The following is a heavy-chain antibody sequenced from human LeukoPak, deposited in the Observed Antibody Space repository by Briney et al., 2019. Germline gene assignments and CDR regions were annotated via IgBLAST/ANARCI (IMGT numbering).Heavy chain of an antibody. CDR3: ARATGIVVAATYYLDY. Sequence: GGSLRLSCAASGFTFSIYTMNWVRQAPGKGLEWLSYISGTSSTIHTADSVKGRFTTSRNSAKNSLFLQMNNVSAEDTAVYYCARATGIVVAATYYLDYWGQGALVTVSS. CDR1: GFTFSIYT. V-gene: IGHV3-48*04. J-gene: IGHJ4*02. D-gene: IGHD2-15*01. CDR2: ISGTSSTI.